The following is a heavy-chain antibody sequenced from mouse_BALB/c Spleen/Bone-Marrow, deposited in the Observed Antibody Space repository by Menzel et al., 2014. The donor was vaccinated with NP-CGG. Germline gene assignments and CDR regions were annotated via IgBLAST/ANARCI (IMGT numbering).Heavy chain of an antibody. J-gene: IGHJ1*01. V-gene: IGHV1-4*01. CDR2: INPNSGYT. D-gene: IGHD3-3*01. CDR3: ARENPYSEGYYWYFDV. Sequence: QVQLQQSGAELARPGASVKMSCKASGYTFTSYTMHWVQQRPGQGLEWIGYINPNSGYTNYTHTLKDKVTLTADKSYSADFKQMRSLKSSDAGADYSARENPYSEGYYWYFDVWGPGTTVTVSS. CDR1: GYTFTSYT.